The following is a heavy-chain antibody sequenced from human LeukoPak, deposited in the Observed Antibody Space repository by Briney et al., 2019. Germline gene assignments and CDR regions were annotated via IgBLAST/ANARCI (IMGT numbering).Heavy chain of an antibody. Sequence: GGSLRLSCAASGFTFSSYEMNWVRQAPGKGLEWVSSISSSSSYIYYADSVKGRFTISRDNAKNSLYLQMNSLRAEDTAVYYCARDPLPGSYYIDVWGKGTTVTISS. J-gene: IGHJ6*03. CDR2: ISSSSSYI. CDR1: GFTFSSYE. D-gene: IGHD7-27*01. CDR3: ARDPLPGSYYIDV. V-gene: IGHV3-21*01.